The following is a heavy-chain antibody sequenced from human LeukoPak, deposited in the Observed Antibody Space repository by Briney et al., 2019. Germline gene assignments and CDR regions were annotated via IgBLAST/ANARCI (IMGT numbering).Heavy chain of an antibody. CDR2: ISSSSSYI. CDR1: GFTFSSYS. D-gene: IGHD3-10*02. CDR3: AELGITMIGGV. V-gene: IGHV3-21*01. J-gene: IGHJ6*04. Sequence: GGSLRLSCAASGFTFSSYSMNWVRQAPGKGLEWVSSISSSSSYIYYADSVKGRFTISRDNAKNPLYLQMNSLRAEDTAVYYCAELGITMIGGVWGKGTTVIISS.